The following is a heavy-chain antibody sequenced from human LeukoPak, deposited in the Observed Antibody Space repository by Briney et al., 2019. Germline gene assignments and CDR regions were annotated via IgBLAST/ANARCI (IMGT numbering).Heavy chain of an antibody. D-gene: IGHD5-18*01. J-gene: IGHJ4*02. CDR1: GFPFETNA. Sequence: LPGGSLRLSCATSGFPFETNAMSWVRQAPGKGLGWVATIGNTETFYADSVTGRFTISRDNSKNTVNLQMNRLRVEDTAIYYCAKDWIQFNRVFDCFDSWGQGTLVTVSS. CDR2: IGNTET. CDR3: AKDWIQFNRVFDCFDS. V-gene: IGHV3-23*01.